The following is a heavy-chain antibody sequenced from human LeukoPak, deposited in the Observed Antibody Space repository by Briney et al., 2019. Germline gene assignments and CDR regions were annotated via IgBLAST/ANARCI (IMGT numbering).Heavy chain of an antibody. D-gene: IGHD2-15*01. V-gene: IGHV4-34*01. CDR3: ARSFQLPPVGAFDI. Sequence: SETLSLTCAVYGGSFSDYYWSWIRQPPGKGLEWIGEINHSGSTNYNPSLKSRVTISVDTSKNQFSLKLSSVTAADTAVYYCARSFQLPPVGAFDIWGQGTMVTVSS. J-gene: IGHJ3*02. CDR1: GGSFSDYY. CDR2: INHSGST.